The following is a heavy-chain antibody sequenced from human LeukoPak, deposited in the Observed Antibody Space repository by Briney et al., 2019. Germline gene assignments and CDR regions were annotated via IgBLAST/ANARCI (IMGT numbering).Heavy chain of an antibody. CDR1: GYTFTGYY. Sequence: ASVKVSCKASGYTFTGYYMHWVRQAPGQGLEWMGWINPNSGGTNYAQKFQGRVTMTRDTSISTAYMELSRLRSDDTAVYYCAREDIVVVPAAIQEGHYYYYYMDVWGKGTTVTVSS. D-gene: IGHD2-2*02. CDR2: INPNSGGT. CDR3: AREDIVVVPAAIQEGHYYYYYMDV. J-gene: IGHJ6*03. V-gene: IGHV1-2*02.